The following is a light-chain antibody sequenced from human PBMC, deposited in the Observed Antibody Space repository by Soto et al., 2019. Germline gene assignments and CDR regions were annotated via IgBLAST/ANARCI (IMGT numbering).Light chain of an antibody. J-gene: IGKJ4*01. V-gene: IGKV3-20*01. CDR2: DAS. Sequence: EIVLTQSPGTLSLSPGERVTLSCRTSQSVRSSYLAWYQQKPGQAPRLLISDASIRATGIPDRFNGSGSGTDFTLTISRLEPEDFAVYFCQQYGTSPLTFGGGTNVEIK. CDR1: QSVRSSY. CDR3: QQYGTSPLT.